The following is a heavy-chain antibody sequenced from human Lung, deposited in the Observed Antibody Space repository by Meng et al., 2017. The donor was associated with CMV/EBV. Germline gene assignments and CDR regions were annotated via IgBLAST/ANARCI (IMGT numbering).Heavy chain of an antibody. Sequence: GESLKISCAASGFNFKSYGMHWVRQAPGKGLEWVAFIRYDGSNKNYAESVKGRFTISRDNSKNTLYLQMNSLTVEDTDLYYSAKSGNSVARLFDSWGQGTLVTVSS. V-gene: IGHV3-30*02. J-gene: IGHJ5*01. D-gene: IGHD2-21*01. CDR3: AKSGNSVARLFDS. CDR1: GFNFKSYG. CDR2: IRYDGSNK.